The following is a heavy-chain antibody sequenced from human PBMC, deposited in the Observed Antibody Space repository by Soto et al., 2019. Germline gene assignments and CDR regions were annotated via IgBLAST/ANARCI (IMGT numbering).Heavy chain of an antibody. CDR3: ARPKGSYSSGYYYFDY. J-gene: IGHJ4*02. Sequence: QVQLVQSGAEVKQPGSSVKVSCKTSGGTFSTYAIYWVRQAPGQGLEWMGAIIPLFGTADYAQKFQGRVTITADESTSPASMDPRSLRSEDTAVYYCARPKGSYSSGYYYFDYWGQGTLVTVSS. D-gene: IGHD6-19*01. CDR1: GGTFSTYA. V-gene: IGHV1-69*01. CDR2: IIPLFGTA.